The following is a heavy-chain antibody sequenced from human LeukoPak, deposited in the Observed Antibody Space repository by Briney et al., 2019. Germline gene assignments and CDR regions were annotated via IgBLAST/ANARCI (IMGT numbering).Heavy chain of an antibody. J-gene: IGHJ4*02. CDR1: GGSISSSNW. CDR3: ARRRVVAGRGYFDY. D-gene: IGHD6-19*01. CDR2: IYHSGST. V-gene: IGHV4-4*02. Sequence: SETLSLTCAVSGGSISSSNWWSWVRQPPGKGLEWIGEIYHSGSTNYNPSLKSRVTISVDKSKNQFSLKLSSVTAADTAVYYCARRRVVAGRGYFDYWGQGTLVTVSS.